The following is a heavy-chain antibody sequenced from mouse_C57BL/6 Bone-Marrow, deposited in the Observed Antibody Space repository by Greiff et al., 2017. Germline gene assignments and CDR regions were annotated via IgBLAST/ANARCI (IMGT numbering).Heavy chain of an antibody. CDR3: ARDYYYGSSYPFAY. V-gene: IGHV1-54*01. Sequence: QVQLQQSGAELVRPGTSVKVSCKASGYAFTNYLIEWVKQRPGQGLEWIGVINPGSGGTNYNEKFKGKATLTADKSSSTAYMQLSSLTSEDSAVYFCARDYYYGSSYPFAYWGQGTLVTVSA. J-gene: IGHJ3*01. CDR2: INPGSGGT. CDR1: GYAFTNYL. D-gene: IGHD1-1*01.